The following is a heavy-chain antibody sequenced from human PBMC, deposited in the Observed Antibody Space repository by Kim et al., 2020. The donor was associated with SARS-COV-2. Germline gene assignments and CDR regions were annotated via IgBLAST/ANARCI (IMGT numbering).Heavy chain of an antibody. J-gene: IGHJ5*02. V-gene: IGHV1-24*01. CDR3: ATGHQLLINWFDP. D-gene: IGHD2-2*01. CDR2: FDSEDVET. Sequence: ASVKVSCKVSGYTLAELPIHWVLQAPGKGLEWMGGFDSEDVETVYAQKFQGRVTMTEDTSTDTAYMELTSLRSDDTAVYYCATGHQLLINWFDPWGQGT. CDR1: GYTLAELP.